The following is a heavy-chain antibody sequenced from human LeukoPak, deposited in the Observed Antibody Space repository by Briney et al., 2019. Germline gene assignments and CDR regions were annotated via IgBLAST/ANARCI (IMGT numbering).Heavy chain of an antibody. CDR2: TYYRSKWYN. V-gene: IGHV6-1*01. CDR1: RDSVSSNSGA. Sequence: SQTLSLTFAISRDSVSSNSGAWNWIRQSPSRGLEWLGRTYYRSKWYNEYAVSVKSRITINPDTSKNQFSLQVNSVTPEDTAVYYCARSSGNYPPDYWGQGNLVTVSS. J-gene: IGHJ4*02. D-gene: IGHD1-26*01. CDR3: ARSSGNYPPDY.